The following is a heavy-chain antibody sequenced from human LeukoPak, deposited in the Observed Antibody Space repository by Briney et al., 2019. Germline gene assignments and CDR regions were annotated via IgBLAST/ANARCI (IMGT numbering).Heavy chain of an antibody. CDR1: GGSISSSSYY. D-gene: IGHD6-19*01. CDR2: IYYSGNT. V-gene: IGHV4-39*01. J-gene: IGHJ3*02. CDR3: ARNNVLLAVAGNDAFDI. Sequence: SETLSLTCTVSGGSISSSSYYWGWIRQPPGKGLEWIGSIYYSGNTYYNPSLKSRVTISVDTSKNQFSLKLSSVTVADTAVYYCARNNVLLAVAGNDAFDIWGQGTMVTVSS.